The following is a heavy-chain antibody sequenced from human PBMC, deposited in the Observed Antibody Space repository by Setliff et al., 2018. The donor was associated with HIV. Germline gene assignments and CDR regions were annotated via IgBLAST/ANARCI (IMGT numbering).Heavy chain of an antibody. Sequence: ASVKVSCKAPGYTFTGYFIHWVRQAPGQGLEWMGRINPNTGDKNYAQKFQDRVTMTRDTSINTAYMELSRLRSDDTAVYYCAREYDVLTGYYISAFDIWGQGTMVT. J-gene: IGHJ3*02. CDR3: AREYDVLTGYYISAFDI. D-gene: IGHD3-9*01. CDR2: INPNTGDK. CDR1: GYTFTGYF. V-gene: IGHV1-2*06.